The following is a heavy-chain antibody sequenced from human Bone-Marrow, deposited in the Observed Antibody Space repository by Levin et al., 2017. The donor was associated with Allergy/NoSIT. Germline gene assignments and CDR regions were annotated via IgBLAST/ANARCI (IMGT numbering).Heavy chain of an antibody. J-gene: IGHJ6*02. V-gene: IGHV3-49*04. Sequence: QTGGSLRLSCLASGFTFVDYDVSWVRQAPGKGLQWVGFIRSKAYGGTTDYGASVKGRFTISRDDSKSIAYLQMTSLQTEDTAVYYCTRSPTSSFGYYYYGMDVWGQGTTVTVSS. D-gene: IGHD6-6*01. CDR2: IRSKAYGGTT. CDR3: TRSPTSSFGYYYYGMDV. CDR1: GFTFVDYD.